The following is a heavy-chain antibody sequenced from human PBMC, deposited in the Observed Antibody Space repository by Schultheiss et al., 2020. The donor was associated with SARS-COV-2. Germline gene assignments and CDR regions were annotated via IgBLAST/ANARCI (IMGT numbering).Heavy chain of an antibody. D-gene: IGHD3-22*01. CDR1: GFTFSSYW. CDR3: ARDDYYDSSGYYENFAFDI. CDR2: IKQDGSEK. J-gene: IGHJ3*02. Sequence: GGSLRLSCAASGFTFSSYWMSWVRQAPGKGLEWVANIKQDGSEKYYVDSVKGRFTISRDNAKNSLYLQMNSLRAEDTAVYYCARDDYYDSSGYYENFAFDIWGQGTMVTVSS. V-gene: IGHV3-7*01.